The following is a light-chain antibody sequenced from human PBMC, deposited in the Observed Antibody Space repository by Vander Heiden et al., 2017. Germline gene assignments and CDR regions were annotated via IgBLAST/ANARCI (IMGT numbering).Light chain of an antibody. J-gene: IGKJ2*01. CDR1: QTIAYNY. CDR2: GAS. CDR3: QQYGTDSMYP. V-gene: IGKV3-20*01. Sequence: ATQTIAYNYLAWFQQKPGQAPRLLIYGASNRATGVPVRFSGSGSGTDFTLSINGLEPEDVAVYYCQQYGTDSMYPFGQGTKVEIK.